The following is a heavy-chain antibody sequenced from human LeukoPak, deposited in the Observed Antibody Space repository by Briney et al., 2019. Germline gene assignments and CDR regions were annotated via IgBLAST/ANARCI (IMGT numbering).Heavy chain of an antibody. CDR3: AKDALEWLLDIHWDY. V-gene: IGHV3-30*02. CDR1: GFTFSSYG. D-gene: IGHD3-3*01. J-gene: IGHJ4*02. CDR2: IRYDGSNK. Sequence: PGGSLRLSCAASGFTFSSYGMHWVRQAPGKGLEWVAFIRYDGSNKYYADSVKGRFTISRDNSKNTLYLQMNSLRAEDTAVYYCAKDALEWLLDIHWDYWGQGTLVTVSS.